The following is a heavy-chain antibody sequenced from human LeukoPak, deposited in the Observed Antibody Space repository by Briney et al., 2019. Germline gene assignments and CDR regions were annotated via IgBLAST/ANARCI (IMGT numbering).Heavy chain of an antibody. D-gene: IGHD3-10*01. Sequence: SETLSLTCAVYGGSFSGYYWSWIRQPPGKGLEWIGEINHSGSTNYNPSLKSRVTISVDTSKNQFSLKLSSVTAADTAVYYCARSRPITMVRDRAFGYYYYYMDVWGKGTTVTISS. CDR2: INHSGST. V-gene: IGHV4-34*01. CDR1: GGSFSGYY. CDR3: ARSRPITMVRDRAFGYYYYYMDV. J-gene: IGHJ6*03.